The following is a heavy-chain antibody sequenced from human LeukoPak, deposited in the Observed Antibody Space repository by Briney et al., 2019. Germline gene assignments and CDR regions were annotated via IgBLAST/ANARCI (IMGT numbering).Heavy chain of an antibody. CDR3: ARGGDNWNDVDTFDI. CDR2: IYYSGST. J-gene: IGHJ3*02. V-gene: IGHV4-39*07. D-gene: IGHD1-20*01. CDR1: GGSISSSSYY. Sequence: SETLSLTCTVSGGSISSSSYYWGWIRQPPGKGLEWIGSIYYSGSTYYNPSLKSRVTISVDTSKNQFSLKLSSVTAADTAVYYCARGGDNWNDVDTFDIWGQGTMVTVSS.